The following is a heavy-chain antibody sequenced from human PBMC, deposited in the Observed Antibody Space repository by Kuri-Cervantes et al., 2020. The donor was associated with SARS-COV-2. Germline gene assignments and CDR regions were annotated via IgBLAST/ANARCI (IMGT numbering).Heavy chain of an antibody. J-gene: IGHJ4*02. D-gene: IGHD1-26*01. V-gene: IGHV2-70*11. Sequence: SGPTLVKPTQTLTLTCTFSGFSLSTSGMCVSWIRQPPGKALEWLARIDWDDDKYYSTSLKTRLTISKDTSKNQVVLTMTNMDPVDTATYYCARSSIVGATSGLFDYWGQGTLVTVSS. CDR1: GFSLSTSGMC. CDR3: ARSSIVGATSGLFDY. CDR2: IDWDDDK.